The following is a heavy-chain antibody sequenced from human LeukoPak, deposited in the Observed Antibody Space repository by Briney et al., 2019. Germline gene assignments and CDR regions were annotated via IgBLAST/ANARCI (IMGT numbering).Heavy chain of an antibody. Sequence: GASVKVSCKASGYTFTSNYMHWVRQAPGQGLEWMGVIAPSSGTTSYAQKFQGRVTMTRDTSTSTLYMGLSSLTSEDTAVYYCARASGSSAVPFDYWGQGTLVTVSS. CDR1: GYTFTSNY. CDR3: ARASGSSAVPFDY. CDR2: IAPSSGTT. J-gene: IGHJ4*02. V-gene: IGHV1-46*01. D-gene: IGHD3-10*01.